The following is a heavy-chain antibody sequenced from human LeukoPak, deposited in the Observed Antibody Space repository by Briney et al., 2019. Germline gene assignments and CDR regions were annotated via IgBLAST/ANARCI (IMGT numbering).Heavy chain of an antibody. CDR1: DGSITTYY. CDR2: IDHSGNT. Sequence: SETLSLTCSVSDGSITTYYWSWLRQPPGKGLEWLGYIDHSGNTKYNASLKSRVAFSLDTSKKQLFLTLRSVNAADTAVYYCARAGNFSWGEFDSWGQGTLVIVSS. D-gene: IGHD3-16*01. CDR3: ARAGNFSWGEFDS. J-gene: IGHJ5*01. V-gene: IGHV4-59*01.